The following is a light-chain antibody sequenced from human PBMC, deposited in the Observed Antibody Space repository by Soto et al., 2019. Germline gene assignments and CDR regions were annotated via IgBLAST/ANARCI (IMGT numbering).Light chain of an antibody. J-gene: IGKJ4*01. V-gene: IGKV4-1*01. CDR2: WAS. CDR1: QSLLSSRDNKNY. Sequence: DIVMTQSPDSLPVSLGERATINCKSSQSLLSSRDNKNYFAWYQEKPGQPPKLLISWASTRESGVPDRISGSGSGTDFTLPISSLQAEDVAVYYCHQYYDAPLTFGGGTKVELK. CDR3: HQYYDAPLT.